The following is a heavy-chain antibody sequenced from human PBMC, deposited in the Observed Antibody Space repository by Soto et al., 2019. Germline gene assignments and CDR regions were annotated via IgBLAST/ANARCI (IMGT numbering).Heavy chain of an antibody. CDR2: ISYDGNNK. V-gene: IGHV3-30-3*01. Sequence: QVQVVESGGGVVQPGRSLRLSCAASGFTFSSYAVNWVRQAPGKGLDWVAVISYDGNNKYYADSVKGRFTISRDNSKNTVYQQMNSLRVEDTAVYYCARTLIGSSWSTNDHWGQGTLVSVSS. CDR3: ARTLIGSSWSTNDH. J-gene: IGHJ4*02. D-gene: IGHD6-13*01. CDR1: GFTFSSYA.